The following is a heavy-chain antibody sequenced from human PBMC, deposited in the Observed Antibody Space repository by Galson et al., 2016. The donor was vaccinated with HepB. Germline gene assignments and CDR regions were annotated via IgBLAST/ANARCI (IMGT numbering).Heavy chain of an antibody. V-gene: IGHV3-21*01. D-gene: IGHD1-26*01. CDR3: ARENGSYYGLYYFYGMDV. CDR1: GFSFCDYA. Sequence: SLRLSCAASGFSFCDYAMNWVRQAPGKGLEWVSCISATSDYIYYADSVKGRFTVSRDNAQNSLYLQVNSLRSEDTAVYYCARENGSYYGLYYFYGMDVWGHGTTVIVSS. CDR2: ISATSDYI. J-gene: IGHJ6*02.